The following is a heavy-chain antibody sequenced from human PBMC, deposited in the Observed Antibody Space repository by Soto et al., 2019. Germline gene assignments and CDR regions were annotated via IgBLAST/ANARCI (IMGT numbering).Heavy chain of an antibody. Sequence: QVQLVESGGGVVQPGRSLRLSCAASGFTFSSYGMHWVRQAPGKGLEWVAVTWYAGSNKYYADSVKGRFTISRDNSKNTLYLQRKSLRAEDAAVYYWARDRSSYEVESRPDYWGQGTLVTVSS. CDR2: TWYAGSNK. D-gene: IGHD5-18*01. CDR1: GFTFSSYG. V-gene: IGHV3-33*01. J-gene: IGHJ4*02. CDR3: ARDRSSYEVESRPDY.